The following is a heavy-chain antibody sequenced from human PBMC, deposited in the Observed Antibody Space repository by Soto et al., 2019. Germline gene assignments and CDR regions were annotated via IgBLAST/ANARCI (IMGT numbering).Heavy chain of an antibody. Sequence: PSETLSLTCTVSGGSISSSSYYWGWIRQPPGKGLEWIGSIYYSGSTYYNPSLKSRVTISVDTSKNQFSLKLSSVTAADTAVYYCARLLKTRYYDSSGYPRRETFDYWGQGTLVTVSS. CDR3: ARLLKTRYYDSSGYPRRETFDY. CDR1: GGSISSSSYY. CDR2: IYYSGST. J-gene: IGHJ4*02. V-gene: IGHV4-39*01. D-gene: IGHD3-22*01.